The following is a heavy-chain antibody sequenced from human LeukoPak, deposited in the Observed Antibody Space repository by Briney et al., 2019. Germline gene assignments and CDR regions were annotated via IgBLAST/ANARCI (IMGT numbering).Heavy chain of an antibody. CDR2: ISIDGSST. CDR3: ATSPIFSND. D-gene: IGHD3-3*01. CDR1: GFTFSDYW. V-gene: IGHV3-74*01. J-gene: IGHJ4*02. Sequence: PGGSLRLSCAASGFTFSDYWMHWVRQAPGKGLVWVSHISIDGSSTTYADSVRGRFIISRDNARNTLYLQMNSLRVGDTAVYYCATSPIFSNDWGQGTLVTVSS.